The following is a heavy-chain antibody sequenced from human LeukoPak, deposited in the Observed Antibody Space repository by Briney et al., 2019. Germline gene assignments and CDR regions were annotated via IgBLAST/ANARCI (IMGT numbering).Heavy chain of an antibody. CDR2: ISSDGKNT. J-gene: IGHJ4*02. CDR3: TRVATYGGYEFDF. V-gene: IGHV3-30*01. CDR1: GFTSSTYA. D-gene: IGHD4-23*01. Sequence: GGSLRLSCAASGFTSSTYAMHWVRQAQGKGLEWVAVISSDGKNTYYADSVKGRFTISRDNSKNTVYLQMNSLRTEDAAIYYCTRVATYGGYEFDFWGQGTLVTVSS.